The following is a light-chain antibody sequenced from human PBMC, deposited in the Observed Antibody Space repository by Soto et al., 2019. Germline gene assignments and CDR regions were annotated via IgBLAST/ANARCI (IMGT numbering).Light chain of an antibody. Sequence: EIVMTQSPATLSVSPGERVTLSCRASKSVSNNLAWYQQKPGQPPRVLIYATSTRATGVPARFSGSGAGTEFTLTIGSLQSEDFAIYYCQQYDNWPRTFGQGTTVEIK. V-gene: IGKV3-15*01. CDR1: KSVSNN. J-gene: IGKJ1*01. CDR2: ATS. CDR3: QQYDNWPRT.